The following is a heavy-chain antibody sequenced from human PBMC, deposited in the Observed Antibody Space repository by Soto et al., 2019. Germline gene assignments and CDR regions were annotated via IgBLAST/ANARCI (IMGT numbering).Heavy chain of an antibody. J-gene: IGHJ5*01. D-gene: IGHD3-22*01. CDR1: GDSFSNHY. V-gene: IGHV4-59*11. CDR3: ARDRYFYDSRGYYRTLDS. CDR2: IFHSGIT. Sequence: SETLSLTCTISGDSFSNHYWTWIRQSPGKRLEWIGYIFHSGITDYNPSVKSRVTISIDKSRNLFSLNLTSVTAADTAVYYCARDRYFYDSRGYYRTLDSWGQGTLVTVSS.